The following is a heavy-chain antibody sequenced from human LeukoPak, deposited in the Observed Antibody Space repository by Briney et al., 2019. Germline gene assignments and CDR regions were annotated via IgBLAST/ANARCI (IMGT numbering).Heavy chain of an antibody. CDR2: ISGSGGFT. CDR1: GFTFSSNA. CDR3: ARDRLVYGSGSYF. D-gene: IGHD3-10*01. J-gene: IGHJ4*02. Sequence: GGPLRLSCAASGFTFSSNAMTWVRQAPGKGLEWVSAISGSGGFTYYTDSVKGRFTISRDNSKNTLYLQMNSLTGEDAAVYYCARDRLVYGSGSYFWGQGTLVTVSS. V-gene: IGHV3-23*01.